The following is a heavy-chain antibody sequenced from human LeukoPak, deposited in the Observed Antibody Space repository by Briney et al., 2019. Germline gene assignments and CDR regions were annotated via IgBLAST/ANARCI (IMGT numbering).Heavy chain of an antibody. Sequence: GGSLRLSCAASGFTFSSYSMNWVRQAPGKGPEWVSSISSSSSYIYYADSVKGRFTISRDNAKNSLYLQMNSLRAEDTAVYYCARERLGYCSSTSCYERSNWFDPWGQGTLVTVSS. CDR2: ISSSSSYI. D-gene: IGHD2-2*01. CDR3: ARERLGYCSSTSCYERSNWFDP. V-gene: IGHV3-21*01. CDR1: GFTFSSYS. J-gene: IGHJ5*02.